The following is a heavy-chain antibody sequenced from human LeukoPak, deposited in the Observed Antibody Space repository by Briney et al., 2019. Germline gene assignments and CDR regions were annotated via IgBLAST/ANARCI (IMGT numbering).Heavy chain of an antibody. D-gene: IGHD3-22*01. Sequence: SETLSLTCAVYGGSFSGYYWSWIRQPPGEGLEWTGYIYYSGSTNYNPSLKSRVTISVDTSKNQFSLKLSSVTAADTAVYYCARAGYYYDSSGSLRRNWFDPWGQGTLVTVSS. CDR1: GGSFSGYY. CDR3: ARAGYYYDSSGSLRRNWFDP. J-gene: IGHJ5*02. CDR2: IYYSGST. V-gene: IGHV4-59*01.